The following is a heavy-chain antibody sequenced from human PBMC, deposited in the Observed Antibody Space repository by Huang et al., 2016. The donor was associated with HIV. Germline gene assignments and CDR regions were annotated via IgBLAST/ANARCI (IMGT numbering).Heavy chain of an antibody. V-gene: IGHV3-30*02. CDR1: GFTFGSFG. CDR3: AKDLTYTFGRHFDY. J-gene: IGHJ4*02. Sequence: QVQLVESGGGVVQPGGSLRLSCTASGFTFGSFGMHWVRQAPGKGREWVAFIRYDGNNDYYADSVRGRFTISRDNSKDTLYLQMNRLRPDDSAVYYCAKDLTYTFGRHFDYWGRGTLVTVSS. D-gene: IGHD3-3*01. CDR2: IRYDGNND.